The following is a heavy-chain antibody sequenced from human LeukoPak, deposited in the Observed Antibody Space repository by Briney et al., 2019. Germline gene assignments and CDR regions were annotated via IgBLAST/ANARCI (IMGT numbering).Heavy chain of an antibody. CDR1: VYTFTSYG. CDR2: INPNSGGT. J-gene: IGHJ4*02. CDR3: ARRRSPIAVAADPLAY. V-gene: IGHV1-2*02. Sequence: ASVKVSCKASVYTFTSYGISWVRQAPGQALEWMGWINPNSGGTNYAQKFQGRVTMTSDTSISTAYMELSRLRSDDTAVYYCARRRSPIAVAADPLAYWGQGTLVTVSS. D-gene: IGHD6-19*01.